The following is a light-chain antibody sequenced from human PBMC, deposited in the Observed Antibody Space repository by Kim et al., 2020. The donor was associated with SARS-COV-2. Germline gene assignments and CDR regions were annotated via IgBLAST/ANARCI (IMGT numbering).Light chain of an antibody. CDR3: QVWDTSSEQVV. CDR1: DIGSRN. Sequence: APGQTARFTCGGNDIGSRNVHWYQQRPGQAPVLVMYYDNERPSGNPERFSGSNSENTATLTISRVEGGDEADYYCQVWDTSSEQVVFGGGTQLTVL. J-gene: IGLJ3*02. CDR2: YDN. V-gene: IGLV3-21*04.